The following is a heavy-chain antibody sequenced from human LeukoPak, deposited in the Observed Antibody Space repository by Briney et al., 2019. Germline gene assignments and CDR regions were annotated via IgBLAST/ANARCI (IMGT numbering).Heavy chain of an antibody. CDR1: GGTFSSYA. V-gene: IGHV1-69*13. D-gene: IGHD2-2*02. J-gene: IGHJ3*02. CDR3: ARALPADIVVVPAAISDAFDI. Sequence: SVKVSCKASGGTFSSYAISWVRQAPGQGLEWMGGIIPNFGTANYAQKFQGRVTITADEYTSTAYMELSSLRSEDTAVYYCARALPADIVVVPAAISDAFDIWGQGTMVTVSS. CDR2: IIPNFGTA.